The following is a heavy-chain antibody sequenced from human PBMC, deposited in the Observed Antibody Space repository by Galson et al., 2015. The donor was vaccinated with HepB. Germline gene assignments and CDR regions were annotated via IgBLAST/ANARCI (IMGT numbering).Heavy chain of an antibody. CDR1: GYTFTGYD. Sequence: SVKASCKASGYTFTGYDMHWVRQAPGQGLEWLGWINPNSGGTNYAQKFQGRVPMTRDTSISTAYMELSRLRSGGTAVYYCARTLPLGGATSYYYMDVWGTGTTVPVSS. J-gene: IGHJ6*03. CDR3: ARTLPLGGATSYYYMDV. CDR2: INPNSGGT. V-gene: IGHV1-2*02. D-gene: IGHD1-26*01.